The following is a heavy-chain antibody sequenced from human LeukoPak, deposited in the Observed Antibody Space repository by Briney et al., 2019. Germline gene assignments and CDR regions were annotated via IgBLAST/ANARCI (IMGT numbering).Heavy chain of an antibody. CDR2: IKQDGSEK. D-gene: IGHD3-9*01. CDR1: GFTFSSYW. V-gene: IGHV3-7*03. Sequence: GGSLRLSCAASGFTFSSYWMSWVRQAPGKGLEWVANIKQDGSEKYYVDSVKGRFTISRDNAKNSLYLQMNSLRAEDTAVYYCASRLRYFDWHEDFWGQGTLVTVSS. CDR3: ASRLRYFDWHEDF. J-gene: IGHJ4*02.